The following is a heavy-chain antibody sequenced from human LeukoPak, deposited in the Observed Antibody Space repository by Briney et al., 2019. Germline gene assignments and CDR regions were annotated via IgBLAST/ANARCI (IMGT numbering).Heavy chain of an antibody. D-gene: IGHD1-14*01. J-gene: IGHJ4*02. Sequence: KPSETLSLTCTVSGGSISSGGYYWSWIRQHPGKGLEWIGYIYYSGSTYYNPSLKSRVTISVDTSKNQFSRKLSSVTAADTAVYYCVKDRGNHVTDYWGQGTLVTVSS. CDR2: IYYSGST. CDR3: VKDRGNHVTDY. V-gene: IGHV4-31*03. CDR1: GGSISSGGYY.